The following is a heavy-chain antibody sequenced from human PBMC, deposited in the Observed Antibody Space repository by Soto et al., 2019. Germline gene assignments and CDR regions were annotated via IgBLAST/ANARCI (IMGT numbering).Heavy chain of an antibody. D-gene: IGHD2-15*01. CDR1: GYTFTSYG. CDR2: ISAYNGNT. V-gene: IGHV1-18*01. CDR3: VVAAQPYYFDY. Sequence: QVQLVQSGAEVKKPGASVKVSCKASGYTFTSYGISWVRQAPGQGLEWMGWISAYNGNTNYAQKLQGRVTMTTDTSTSTDYMELSSLRSDDTAVYYCVVAAQPYYFDYWGQGTLVTVSS. J-gene: IGHJ4*02.